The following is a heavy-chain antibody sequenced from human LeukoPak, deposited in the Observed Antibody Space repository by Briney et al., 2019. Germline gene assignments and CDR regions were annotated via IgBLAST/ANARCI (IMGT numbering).Heavy chain of an antibody. CDR2: IYYSGST. CDR1: GGSISSGDYY. D-gene: IGHD1-1*01. Sequence: SQTLSLTCTVSGGSISSGDYYWSWIRQPPGKGLEWIGYIYYSGSTYYNPSLKSRVTISVDTPKNQFSLKLSSVTAADTAVYYCARGGNWNDDAFDIWGQGTMVTVSS. V-gene: IGHV4-30-4*08. J-gene: IGHJ3*02. CDR3: ARGGNWNDDAFDI.